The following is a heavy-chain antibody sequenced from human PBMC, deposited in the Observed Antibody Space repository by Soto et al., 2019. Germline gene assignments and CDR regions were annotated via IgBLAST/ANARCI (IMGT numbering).Heavy chain of an antibody. J-gene: IGHJ4*02. CDR2: IYYSGTT. CDR3: ACVVVVTATFDY. V-gene: IGHV4-39*01. Sequence: TSETLSLTCTVSGGSMGSSSYYWGWIRQPPGKGLEWIGSIYYSGTTYYNPSLKSRVTISVDTSKSQFSLKLSSVTAADTAVYYCACVVVVTATFDYWGPGTLVTVSS. CDR1: GGSMGSSSYY. D-gene: IGHD2-15*01.